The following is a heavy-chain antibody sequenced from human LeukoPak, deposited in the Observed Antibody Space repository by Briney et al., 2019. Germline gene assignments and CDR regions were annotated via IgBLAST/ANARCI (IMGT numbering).Heavy chain of an antibody. CDR3: ARDPSYDSSGYPNWFDP. CDR2: ISAYNGNT. D-gene: IGHD3-22*01. Sequence: AASVKVSCKASGYTFTSYGITWVRLAPGQGLEWMGWISAYNGNTNYAQMFQGRVIMTTDTSTNTAYMELRSLRADDTAMHYCARDPSYDSSGYPNWFDPWGQGTLVTVSS. J-gene: IGHJ5*02. V-gene: IGHV1-18*01. CDR1: GYTFTSYG.